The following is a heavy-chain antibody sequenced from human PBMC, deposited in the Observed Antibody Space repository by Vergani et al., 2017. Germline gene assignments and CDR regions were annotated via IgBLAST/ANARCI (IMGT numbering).Heavy chain of an antibody. Sequence: QVHLVESGGGVVQPGRSLRLSCVVPGFTSSYYGMHWVRQAPGKGLEWVAVISYDGTQKYYADSVKGRFTISRDNSKSTLYLQMNSLRTEDTAVYYCATKSCGTPGWQIGYFREWGQGTLVTVSS. V-gene: IGHV3-30*03. J-gene: IGHJ1*01. CDR2: ISYDGTQK. D-gene: IGHD1-1*01. CDR3: ATKSCGTPGWQIGYFRE. CDR1: GFTSSYYG.